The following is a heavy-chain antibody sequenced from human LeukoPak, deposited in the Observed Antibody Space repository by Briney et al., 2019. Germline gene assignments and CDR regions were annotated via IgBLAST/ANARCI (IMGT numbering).Heavy chain of an antibody. Sequence: ASVKVSCKASGYTFTSYGISWVRQAPGQGLEWMGWISAYNGNTNYAQKLQGRVTMTTDTSTSTAYMELRSLRSDDTAVYYCARRAYYGWGSYPLDYWGQGTLVTVSS. CDR3: ARRAYYGWGSYPLDY. V-gene: IGHV1-18*01. J-gene: IGHJ4*02. CDR1: GYTFTSYG. D-gene: IGHD3-10*01. CDR2: ISAYNGNT.